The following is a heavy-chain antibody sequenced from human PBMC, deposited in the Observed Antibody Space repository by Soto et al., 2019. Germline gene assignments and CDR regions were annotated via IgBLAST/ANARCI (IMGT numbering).Heavy chain of an antibody. Sequence: SETLSLTCTVSGGSISGYYWSWIRQPPGKGLEWIGNVYYSGGAKYNPSVKRRVTISVDTSKNQFSLSLKSVTAADTAVYYCASDYSGYSADPEYYGVEVWGQGTTVTVSS. CDR2: VYYSGGA. CDR3: ASDYSGYSADPEYYGVEV. J-gene: IGHJ6*02. V-gene: IGHV4-59*08. CDR1: GGSISGYY. D-gene: IGHD3-22*01.